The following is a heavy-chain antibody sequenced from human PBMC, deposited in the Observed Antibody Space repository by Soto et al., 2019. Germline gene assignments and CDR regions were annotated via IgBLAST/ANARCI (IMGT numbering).Heavy chain of an antibody. CDR2: IYYSGST. J-gene: IGHJ6*02. CDR3: AREGKAMATINYYFGMDV. D-gene: IGHD5-12*01. CDR1: GASVSSGNYY. Sequence: QVQLQESGPGLVKPSETLSLTCTVSGASVSSGNYYWSWIRQPPGKGLEWIGYIYYSGSTRYNPSPKSRVTISVDTSRNQFSLKLSSVTAADAAVYYCAREGKAMATINYYFGMDVWGQGTTVTVSS. V-gene: IGHV4-61*01.